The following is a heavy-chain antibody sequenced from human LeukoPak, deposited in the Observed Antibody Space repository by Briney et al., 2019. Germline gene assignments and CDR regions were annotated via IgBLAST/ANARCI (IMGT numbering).Heavy chain of an antibody. CDR3: ARMPGGTKTNDDC. CDR1: GYTFTSYG. CDR2: INTNTGNP. J-gene: IGHJ4*02. D-gene: IGHD3-16*01. V-gene: IGHV7-4-1*02. Sequence: ASVKVSCKASGYTFTSYGISWVRQAPGQGLELMGWINTNTGNPTYAQGFTGRFVFSLDTSVSTAYLQISSLKAEDTAVYYCARMPGGTKTNDDCWGQGTLVTVSS.